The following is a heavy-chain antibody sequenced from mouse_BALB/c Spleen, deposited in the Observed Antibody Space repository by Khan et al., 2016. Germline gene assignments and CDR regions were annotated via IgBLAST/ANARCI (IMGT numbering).Heavy chain of an antibody. CDR3: ARGDGDYRTSCYVDI. V-gene: IGHV1S136*01. CDR2: INPYSDST. D-gene: IGHD2-13*01. CDR1: GYTFTSYV. Sequence: VRLQQQEPELVKPGASVKMSCKASGYTFTSYVMHWVKQKPGKGLEWIGYINPYSDSTKYNEKLKGKATLTSDKSTSTAYMELSSLTSEDSAVCYCARGDGDYRTSCYVDIWGAGTTVTVSS. J-gene: IGHJ1*01.